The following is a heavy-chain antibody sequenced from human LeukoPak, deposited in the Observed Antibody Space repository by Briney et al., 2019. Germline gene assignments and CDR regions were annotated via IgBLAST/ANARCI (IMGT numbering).Heavy chain of an antibody. V-gene: IGHV4-61*01. Sequence: SETLSLTCTVSGGSVSSGSYYWSWIRQPPGKGLEWIGYIYYSGSTNYNPSLKSRVTISVDTSKNQFSLKLSSVTAADTAVYCCARGRSHRGGKQQLVSSPHRRRAEKSDYYYYGMDVWGKGTTVTVSS. J-gene: IGHJ6*04. D-gene: IGHD6-13*01. CDR3: ARGRSHRGGKQQLVSSPHRRRAEKSDYYYYGMDV. CDR2: IYYSGST. CDR1: GGSVSSGSYY.